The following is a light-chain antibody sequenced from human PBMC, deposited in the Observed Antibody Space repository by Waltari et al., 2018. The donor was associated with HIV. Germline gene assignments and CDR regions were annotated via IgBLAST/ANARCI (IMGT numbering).Light chain of an antibody. Sequence: EIVLTQSPGPLSLSSGERATLSCRARQGVSKNYLAWSQQKSGQAPRLLIYGASSRATGIADRFSGSGSGTDFTLTISRLEPEDFAVYYCQQYGSSPCTFGPGTKVDVK. CDR1: QGVSKNY. CDR3: QQYGSSPCT. CDR2: GAS. V-gene: IGKV3-20*01. J-gene: IGKJ3*01.